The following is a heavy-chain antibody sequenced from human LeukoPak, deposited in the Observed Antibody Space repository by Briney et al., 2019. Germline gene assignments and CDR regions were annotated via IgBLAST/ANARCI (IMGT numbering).Heavy chain of an antibody. J-gene: IGHJ4*02. D-gene: IGHD3-10*01. CDR3: ARGRGETLTFPRREDY. CDR1: GFAFSSYA. V-gene: IGHV3-23*01. CDR2: ISGSGSST. Sequence: GGSLRLSCAASGFAFSSYAINWVRQAPGKGLEWVSTISGSGSSTYYADSVKGRFTISRDNSKNTLYLQINSLRAEDTAVYYCARGRGETLTFPRREDYWGQGTLVTVSS.